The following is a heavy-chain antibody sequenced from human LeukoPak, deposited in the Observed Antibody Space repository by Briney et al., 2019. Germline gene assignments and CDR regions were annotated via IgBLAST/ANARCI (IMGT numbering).Heavy chain of an antibody. CDR2: IKQDGSEK. CDR1: GFTFSSYW. CDR3: ARGGPYCSGGSCAVRY. J-gene: IGHJ4*02. Sequence: EGSLRLSCAASGFTFSSYWMSWVRQAPGKGLEWVANIKQDGSEKYYVDSVKGRFTISRDNAKNSLYLQMNSLRAEDTAVYYCARGGPYCSGGSCAVRYWGQGTLVTVSS. D-gene: IGHD2-15*01. V-gene: IGHV3-7*03.